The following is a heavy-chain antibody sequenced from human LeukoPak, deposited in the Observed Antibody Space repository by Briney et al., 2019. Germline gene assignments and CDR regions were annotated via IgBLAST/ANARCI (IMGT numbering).Heavy chain of an antibody. Sequence: PGGSLRLSCSASGFTFSSYAMHWVRQAPGKGLEYVSTISSNGGTTYYADSVKGRFTISRDNSKNTLYLQMSSLRVEDTAVYYCVKALLKYAYFDAFDIWGQGTMVTVSS. CDR1: GFTFSSYA. CDR3: VKALLKYAYFDAFDI. V-gene: IGHV3-64D*06. J-gene: IGHJ3*02. D-gene: IGHD2-21*01. CDR2: ISSNGGTT.